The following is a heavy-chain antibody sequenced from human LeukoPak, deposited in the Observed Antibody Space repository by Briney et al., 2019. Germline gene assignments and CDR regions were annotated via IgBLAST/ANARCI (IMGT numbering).Heavy chain of an antibody. V-gene: IGHV5-51*01. CDR3: ARHVRMVRGVIEYFDY. J-gene: IGHJ4*02. CDR1: GYSFTSYW. Sequence: GESLKISCKGSGYSFTSYWIGWVRQMPGKGLGWMGIIYPGDSDTRYSPSFQGQVTISADKSISTAYLQWSSLKASDTAMYYRARHVRMVRGVIEYFDYWGQGTLVTVSS. CDR2: IYPGDSDT. D-gene: IGHD3-10*01.